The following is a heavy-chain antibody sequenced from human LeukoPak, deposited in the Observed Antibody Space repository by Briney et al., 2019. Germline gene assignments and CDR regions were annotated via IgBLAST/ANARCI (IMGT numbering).Heavy chain of an antibody. CDR2: IYPGDSXT. CDR3: ASSGWGQFDY. D-gene: IGHD6-19*01. V-gene: IGHV5-51*01. Sequence: GESLKISCKGSGYSFTSYWIGWVRQMPGKGLEWMGIIYPGDSXTRYXXSXHGQVTISADKSISIAYLQWSSLKASDTAMYYCASSGWGQFDYWGQGTLVTVSS. CDR1: GYSFTSYW. J-gene: IGHJ4*02.